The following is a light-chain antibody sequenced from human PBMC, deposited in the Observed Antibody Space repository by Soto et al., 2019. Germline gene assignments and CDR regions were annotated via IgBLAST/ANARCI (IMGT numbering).Light chain of an antibody. J-gene: IGLJ3*02. CDR2: ENN. CDR1: NSNIGNNY. Sequence: QPVLTQPPSVSAAPGQKVTISCSGSNSNIGNNYVSWFQHLSGTAPKLLIYENNLRPSGIPDRFSGSKSGTSATLGITGLQSGDEAHYYCATWDSSLSAGVFGGGTKLTVL. CDR3: ATWDSSLSAGV. V-gene: IGLV1-51*02.